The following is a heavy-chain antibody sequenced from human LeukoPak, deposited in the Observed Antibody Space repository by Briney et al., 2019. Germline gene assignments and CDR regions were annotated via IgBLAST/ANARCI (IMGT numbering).Heavy chain of an antibody. D-gene: IGHD6-13*01. J-gene: IGHJ6*03. CDR1: GYTFTSYY. CDR2: INPSGGST. V-gene: IGHV1-46*01. CDR3: ARDPGIAAAGIDDYYYMDV. Sequence: ASVKVSCKASGYTFTSYYMHWVLQAPGQGLEWMGIINPSGGSTSYAQKFEGRVTMTRDMSISPAYMELSSMRSDDTTVYYCARDPGIAAAGIDDYYYMDVWGKGTTVTISS.